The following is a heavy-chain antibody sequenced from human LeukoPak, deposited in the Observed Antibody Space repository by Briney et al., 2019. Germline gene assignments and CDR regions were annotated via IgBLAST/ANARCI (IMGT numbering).Heavy chain of an antibody. Sequence: GESLKISFKGSGXSFTSYWIGWVRQMPGKGLEWMGIIYPGDSDTRYSPSFQGQVTISADKSISTAYLQWSSLKASDTAMYYCARHRIAVAAMTAFDIWGQGTMVTVSS. CDR3: ARHRIAVAAMTAFDI. D-gene: IGHD6-19*01. J-gene: IGHJ3*02. CDR2: IYPGDSDT. CDR1: GXSFTSYW. V-gene: IGHV5-51*01.